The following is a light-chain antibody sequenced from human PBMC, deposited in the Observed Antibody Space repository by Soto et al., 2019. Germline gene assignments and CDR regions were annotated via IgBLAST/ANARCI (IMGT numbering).Light chain of an antibody. CDR3: QKYNSVLF. J-gene: IGKJ3*01. V-gene: IGKV1-27*01. CDR2: AAS. Sequence: DIQMTQSPSSLSASVGDRVTITCRASQGISNYLAWYQQKPGKVPKLLIYAASTLQSGVPSRFSGSGSGTDFTLTISSLQPEDVATYYCQKYNSVLFFGPGTKVDIK. CDR1: QGISNY.